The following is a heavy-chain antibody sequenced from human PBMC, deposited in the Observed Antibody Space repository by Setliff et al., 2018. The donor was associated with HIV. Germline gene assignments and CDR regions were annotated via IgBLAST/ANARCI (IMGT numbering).Heavy chain of an antibody. Sequence: GASVKVSCKASGGTFNRYAVSWVRQAPGQGLEWMGGIIPIFGTANYAQKFQGRVTITADESTNTAYMELSSLGSEDTAVYYCALGYCSVGSCYSVDFDYWGQGTLVTVSS. CDR2: IIPIFGTA. V-gene: IGHV1-69*13. D-gene: IGHD2-15*01. CDR1: GGTFNRYA. CDR3: ALGYCSVGSCYSVDFDY. J-gene: IGHJ4*02.